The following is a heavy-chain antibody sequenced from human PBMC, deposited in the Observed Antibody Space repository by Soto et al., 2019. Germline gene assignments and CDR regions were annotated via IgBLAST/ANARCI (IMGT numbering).Heavy chain of an antibody. CDR3: ARDGEYSSGWFIFDH. Sequence: SETLSLTCTISGDSISSYFWSWIRQPAGKGLEWIGRMYVTGTTSYNPSLKSRVTMSVDTSKNRFSLRLSSVTAADTAVYYCARDGEYSSGWFIFDHWGQGALVTLSS. J-gene: IGHJ4*02. D-gene: IGHD6-19*01. CDR1: GDSISSYF. CDR2: MYVTGTT. V-gene: IGHV4-4*07.